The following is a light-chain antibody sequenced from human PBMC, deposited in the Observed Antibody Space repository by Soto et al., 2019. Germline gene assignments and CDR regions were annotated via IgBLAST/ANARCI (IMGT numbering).Light chain of an antibody. Sequence: DIQMTQSPSSLSASVGDRVTIICQASPDITNYLNRYQQKPGKAPKLLIHDSSNLDTGVPSRFRGSGSGTYFSFSISSLQPEDIATYYCQQYDTLPLTFCQGTRLEIK. CDR3: QQYDTLPLT. V-gene: IGKV1-33*01. CDR1: PDITNY. CDR2: DSS. J-gene: IGKJ5*01.